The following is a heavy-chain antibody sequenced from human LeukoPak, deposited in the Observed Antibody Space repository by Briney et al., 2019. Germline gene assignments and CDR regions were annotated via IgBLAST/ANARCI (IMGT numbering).Heavy chain of an antibody. D-gene: IGHD3-22*01. V-gene: IGHV1-69*13. J-gene: IGHJ4*02. Sequence: ASVKVSCKASGGTFSSYAISWVRQAPGQGLEWMGGIIPIFGTANYAQKFQGRLTITADESTSTTYMELSSLRSEDTAVYYCARDPRYLYDSSDYFPHYFDYWGQGTLVTVSS. CDR1: GGTFSSYA. CDR3: ARDPRYLYDSSDYFPHYFDY. CDR2: IIPIFGTA.